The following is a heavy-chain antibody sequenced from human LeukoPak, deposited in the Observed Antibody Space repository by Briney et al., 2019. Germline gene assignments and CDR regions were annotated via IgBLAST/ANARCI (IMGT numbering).Heavy chain of an antibody. CDR2: ISGSGGST. V-gene: IGHV3-23*01. D-gene: IGHD2-15*01. CDR1: GFTFSSYA. J-gene: IGHJ6*02. Sequence: GGSLRLSCAASGFTFSSYAMSWVRQAPGKGLEWVSAISGSGGSTYYADSVKGRFTISRDNSKNTLYLQMSSLRAEDTAAYYCAKMYCRGPWCYTGGDVKFYGMDVWGQGTTVTVSS. CDR3: AKMYCRGPWCYTGGDVKFYGMDV.